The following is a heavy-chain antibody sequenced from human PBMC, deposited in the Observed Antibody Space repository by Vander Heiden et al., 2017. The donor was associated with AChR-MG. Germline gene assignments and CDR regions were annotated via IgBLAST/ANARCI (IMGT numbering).Heavy chain of an antibody. J-gene: IGHJ4*02. V-gene: IGHV3-64*02. Sequence: EVQLLESGEGLVQPGGCLRLSCAASGFPFSSYAMHWVRQAPGNGLEYVSAISSNGGSTYYADSVKGRFTISRDNSKNTLYLQMGSLRAEDMAVYYCARGRDRVGVVIPPYFDYWGQGTLVTVSS. CDR1: GFPFSSYA. D-gene: IGHD3-3*01. CDR2: ISSNGGST. CDR3: ARGRDRVGVVIPPYFDY.